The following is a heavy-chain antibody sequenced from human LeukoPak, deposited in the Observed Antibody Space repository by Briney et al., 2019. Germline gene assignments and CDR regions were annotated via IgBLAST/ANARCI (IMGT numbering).Heavy chain of an antibody. Sequence: GGSLRLSCAASGFTFSSYSMNWVRQAPGKGLEWVSSISSSSSYTYYADSVKGRFTISRDNAKNSLYLQMNSLRAEDTAVYYCATPSGAAAGTNFDYWGQGTLVTVSS. CDR2: ISSSSSYT. D-gene: IGHD6-13*01. V-gene: IGHV3-21*01. CDR1: GFTFSSYS. CDR3: ATPSGAAAGTNFDY. J-gene: IGHJ4*02.